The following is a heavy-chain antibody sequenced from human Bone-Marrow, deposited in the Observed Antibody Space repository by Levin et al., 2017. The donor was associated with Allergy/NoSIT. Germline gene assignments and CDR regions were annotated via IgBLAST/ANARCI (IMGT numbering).Heavy chain of an antibody. Sequence: SETLSLTCTVSGGSISSSSYYWGWIRQPPGKGLEWIGSIYYSGSTYYNPSLKSRVTISVDTSKNQFSLKLSSVTAADTAVYYCASSALSGYCSGGSGYSVGRVDYWGQGTLVTVSS. CDR2: IYYSGST. CDR1: GGSISSSSYY. CDR3: ASSALSGYCSGGSGYSVGRVDY. D-gene: IGHD2-15*01. J-gene: IGHJ4*02. V-gene: IGHV4-39*01.